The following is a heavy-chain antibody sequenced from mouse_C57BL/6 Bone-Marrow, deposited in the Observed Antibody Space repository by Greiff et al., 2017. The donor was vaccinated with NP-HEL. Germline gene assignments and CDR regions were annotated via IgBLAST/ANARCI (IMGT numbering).Heavy chain of an antibody. CDR2: INPNYGTT. CDR3: ARRYYGSSYHYAMDY. J-gene: IGHJ4*01. CDR1: GYSFTDYN. V-gene: IGHV1-39*01. D-gene: IGHD1-1*01. Sequence: EVHLVESGPELVKPGASVKISCKASGYSFTDYNMNWVKQSNGKSLEWIGVINPNYGTTSYNQKFKGKATLTVDQSSSTAYMQLNSLTSEDSAVYYCARRYYGSSYHYAMDYWGQGTSVTVSS.